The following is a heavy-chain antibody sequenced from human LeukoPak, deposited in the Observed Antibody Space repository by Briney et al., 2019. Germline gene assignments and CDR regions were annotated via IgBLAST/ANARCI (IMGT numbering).Heavy chain of an antibody. J-gene: IGHJ4*02. V-gene: IGHV3-23*01. CDR2: IGGGGSS. CDR3: VKGVTMVRGSREFDY. CDR1: GFSFSNSA. D-gene: IGHD3-10*01. Sequence: GGSLRLSCTASGFSFSNSAMTWVRQAPGKGLELVSSIGGGGSSYYAGSVKGRFTISRDNSKNTVYLQMNNLRAEDTAIFYCVKGVTMVRGSREFDYWGQGTLVTVSS.